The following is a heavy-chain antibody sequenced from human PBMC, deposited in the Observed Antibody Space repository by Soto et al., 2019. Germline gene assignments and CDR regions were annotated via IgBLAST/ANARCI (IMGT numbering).Heavy chain of an antibody. CDR3: VRRSCSNATCWQGHWLNP. Sequence: QVQLVESGGGVVQPGTSLRLSCEVPGFSFSSHGMHWVRQAPGKGLEWVAVIWFDGSMKFYADSVQGRFTISRDNSKNTMYLDMSSLRGEDTAMYYCVRRSCSNATCWQGHWLNPWGQGTRVTVSS. J-gene: IGHJ5*02. CDR1: GFSFSSHG. CDR2: IWFDGSMK. D-gene: IGHD2-15*01. V-gene: IGHV3-33*01.